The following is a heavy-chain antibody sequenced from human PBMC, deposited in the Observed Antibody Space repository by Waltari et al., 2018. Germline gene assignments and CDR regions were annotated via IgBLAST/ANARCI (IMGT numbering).Heavy chain of an antibody. V-gene: IGHV3-9*01. CDR2: ITWNGGSV. D-gene: IGHD6-6*01. CDR1: GFDFLNYA. J-gene: IGHJ4*02. Sequence: EVQLAESGGGVVQPGRSLSLSCVVSGFDFLNYAMYWVRKAPGKGLEWVSGITWNGGSVAYADSVKGRFTISRDNAKNSLYLRMASLRVEDTAFYYCARIAARSRVDYWGQGTLVTVSS. CDR3: ARIAARSRVDY.